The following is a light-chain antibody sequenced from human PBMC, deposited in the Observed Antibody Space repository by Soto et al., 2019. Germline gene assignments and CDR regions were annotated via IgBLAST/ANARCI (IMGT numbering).Light chain of an antibody. J-gene: IGLJ3*02. CDR1: TGAVTSGYY. Sequence: QTVVTQEPSLTVSPGETVTLTCASSTGAVTSGYYPNWFQQKPGQAPRPLIYSINNKHSWTPARFSGSLLVDKAALTLSGVQPEDEAEYYCLLYYDGAQVFGGGTKLTFL. V-gene: IGLV7-43*01. CDR2: SIN. CDR3: LLYYDGAQV.